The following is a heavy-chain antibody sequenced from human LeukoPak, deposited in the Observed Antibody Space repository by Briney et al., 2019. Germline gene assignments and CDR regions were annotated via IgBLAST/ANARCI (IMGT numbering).Heavy chain of an antibody. CDR1: DDSFSSHY. D-gene: IGHD4-17*01. CDR2: ISYIGTT. Sequence: SETLSLTCAVSDDSFSSHYWTWIRQPPGKGLEWIGYISYIGTTNYNPSLKSRVTISVDTSKNQFSLKLTSVTAADTAVYYCSRDLVTVTKGFDIWGQGTMVSVSS. CDR3: SRDLVTVTKGFDI. V-gene: IGHV4-59*11. J-gene: IGHJ3*02.